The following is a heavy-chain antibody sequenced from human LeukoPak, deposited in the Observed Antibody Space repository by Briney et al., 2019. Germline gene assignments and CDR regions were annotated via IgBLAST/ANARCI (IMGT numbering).Heavy chain of an antibody. CDR3: ARASYYYDSSCDY. Sequence: GGSLRLSCAASGFTFSSYAMHWVRQAPGKGLEWVAVISYDGSNKYYADSVKGRFTISRDNSKNTLYLQMNSLRAEDTAVYYCARASYYYDSSCDYWGQGTLVTVSS. CDR2: ISYDGSNK. CDR1: GFTFSSYA. D-gene: IGHD3-22*01. J-gene: IGHJ4*02. V-gene: IGHV3-30*04.